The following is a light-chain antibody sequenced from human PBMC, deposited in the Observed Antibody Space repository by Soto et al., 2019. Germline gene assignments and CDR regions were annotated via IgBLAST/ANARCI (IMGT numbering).Light chain of an antibody. V-gene: IGKV3-11*01. CDR1: QSVSSY. CDR2: DAS. J-gene: IGKJ4*01. Sequence: EIVLTQSPATLSLSPGERATLSCRASQSVSSYLAWYPQKPGQAPRLLIYDASNRATGIPPRFSGSGSVTDFTPTISSLEPEDFAVYYCQQRSNWPLTFGGGTKVEIK. CDR3: QQRSNWPLT.